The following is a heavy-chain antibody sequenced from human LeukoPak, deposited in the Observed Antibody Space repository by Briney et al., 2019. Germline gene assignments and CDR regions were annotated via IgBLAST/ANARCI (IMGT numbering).Heavy chain of an antibody. D-gene: IGHD5-24*01. J-gene: IGHJ4*02. CDR3: AIINHPDGRVY. CDR1: GYPFTTSW. Sequence: GESLKISCQGFGYPFTTSWIGWVRQLPGKGLEWAAIIYAGNSDAKYSPSFQGQVSISTDRSISTAYLHWSSLKASDTAIYYCAIINHPDGRVYWGQGTLVTVSS. V-gene: IGHV5-51*01. CDR2: IYAGNSDA.